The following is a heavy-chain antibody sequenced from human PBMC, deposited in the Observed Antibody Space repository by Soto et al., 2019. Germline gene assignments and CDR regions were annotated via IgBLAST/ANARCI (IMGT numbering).Heavy chain of an antibody. J-gene: IGHJ6*02. V-gene: IGHV1-69*02. CDR2: IIPILGIA. D-gene: IGHD2-2*02. CDR3: VSPYCSSTSCYNYYGMDV. Sequence: QVQLVQSGAEVKKPGSSVKVSCKASGGTFSSYTISWVRQAPGQGLEWMGRIIPILGIANYAQKFQGRVTITADKSTSTAYMELSSLRSEDTAVYYCVSPYCSSTSCYNYYGMDVWGQGTTVTVSS. CDR1: GGTFSSYT.